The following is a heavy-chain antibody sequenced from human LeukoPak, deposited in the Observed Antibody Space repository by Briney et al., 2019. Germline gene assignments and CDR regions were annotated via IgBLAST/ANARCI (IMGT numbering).Heavy chain of an antibody. J-gene: IGHJ3*02. Sequence: GESLKISCKGSGYSFTSYWIGWVRQMPGKGLEWMGIIYPGDSDTRYSPSFQGQVTISADKSISTAYLQWSSPKASDTAMYYCARGQVDSGSYYSAFDIWGQGSMVTVSS. CDR3: ARGQVDSGSYYSAFDI. V-gene: IGHV5-51*01. D-gene: IGHD1-26*01. CDR2: IYPGDSDT. CDR1: GYSFTSYW.